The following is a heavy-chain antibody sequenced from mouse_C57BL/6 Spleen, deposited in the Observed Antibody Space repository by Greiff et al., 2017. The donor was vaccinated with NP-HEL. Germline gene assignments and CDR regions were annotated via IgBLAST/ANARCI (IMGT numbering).Heavy chain of an antibody. CDR3: ARWTTAPFDY. D-gene: IGHD3-2*01. V-gene: IGHV1-82*01. J-gene: IGHJ2*01. CDR1: GYAFSSSW. Sequence: VQLQQSGPELVKPGASVKISCKASGYAFSSSWMNWVKQRPGKGLEWIGRIYPGDGDTNYNGKFKGKATLTADKSSSTAYMQLSSRTSEDSAVYCCARWTTAPFDYWGQGTTLTVSS. CDR2: IYPGDGDT.